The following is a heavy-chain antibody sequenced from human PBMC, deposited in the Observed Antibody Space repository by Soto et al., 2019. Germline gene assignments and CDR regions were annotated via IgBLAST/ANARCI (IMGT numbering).Heavy chain of an antibody. CDR3: ANILGIFNPFDY. CDR2: IYYSGST. V-gene: IGHV4-31*02. CDR1: DGKVRNNNDC. D-gene: IGHD7-27*01. Sequence: VADGKVRNNNDCRSMKIQHPGKGLEWIGYIYYSGSTYYNPSLESRVTISVDTSKNQFSLKLSSVTAADTFVYYCANILGIFNPFDYLLQRTLVIVSS. J-gene: IGHJ4*02.